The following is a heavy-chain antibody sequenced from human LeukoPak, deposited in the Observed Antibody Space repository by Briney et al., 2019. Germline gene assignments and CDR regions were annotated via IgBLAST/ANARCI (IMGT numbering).Heavy chain of an antibody. V-gene: IGHV4-59*01. J-gene: IGHJ4*02. CDR2: IYYSGST. D-gene: IGHD6-6*01. Sequence: SETLSLTCAVSGVSISAYYWSWIRQPPGKGLEWIGYIYYSGSTNYNPSLKSRVTISVDTSKNQFSLKLSSVTAADTAVYYCARGLGSSYFDYWGQGTLVTVSS. CDR3: ARGLGSSYFDY. CDR1: GVSISAYY.